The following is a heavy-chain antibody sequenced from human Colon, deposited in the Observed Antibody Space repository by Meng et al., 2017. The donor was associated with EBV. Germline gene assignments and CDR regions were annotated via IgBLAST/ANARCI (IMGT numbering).Heavy chain of an antibody. J-gene: IGHJ4*02. CDR2: IYYSGST. Sequence: QGAPQESGPGLVKPSQTLSLPCTVSGGSISSGDYYWSWIRQPPGKGLEWIGYIYYSGSTYYNPSLKSRVTISVDTSKNQFSLKLSSVTAADTAVYYCARDRGGLGAFDYWGQGTLVTVSS. V-gene: IGHV4-30-4*01. CDR1: GGSISSGDYY. CDR3: ARDRGGLGAFDY. D-gene: IGHD5-12*01.